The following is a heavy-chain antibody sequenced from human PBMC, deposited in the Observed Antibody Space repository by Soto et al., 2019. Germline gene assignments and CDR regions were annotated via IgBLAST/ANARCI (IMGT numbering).Heavy chain of an antibody. CDR2: IYYSGST. J-gene: IGHJ4*02. V-gene: IGHV4-59*01. D-gene: IGHD5-18*01. Sequence: SSETLSLTGTVSGGSISSYYWSWIRQPPGKGLEWIGYIYYSGSTNYNPSLKSRVTISVDTSKNQFSLKLSSVTAADTAVYYCAREGKDGYSYGTGFDYWGQGTLVTVSS. CDR3: AREGKDGYSYGTGFDY. CDR1: GGSISSYY.